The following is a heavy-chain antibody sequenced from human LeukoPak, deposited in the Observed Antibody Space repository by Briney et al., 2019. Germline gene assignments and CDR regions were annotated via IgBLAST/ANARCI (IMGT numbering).Heavy chain of an antibody. D-gene: IGHD6-19*01. Sequence: GGSLRLSCAASGFTFSSYSMNWVRQAPGKGLEWVSSISTSSSYIYYADSVKGRFTISRDNAKNSLYLQMNSLRAEDTAVYYCAREVENTSGWYSHFDCWGQGTLATVSS. J-gene: IGHJ4*02. V-gene: IGHV3-21*01. CDR1: GFTFSSYS. CDR2: ISTSSSYI. CDR3: AREVENTSGWYSHFDC.